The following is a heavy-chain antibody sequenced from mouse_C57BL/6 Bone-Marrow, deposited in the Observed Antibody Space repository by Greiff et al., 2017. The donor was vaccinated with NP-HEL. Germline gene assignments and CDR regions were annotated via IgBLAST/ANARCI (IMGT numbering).Heavy chain of an antibody. CDR1: GYTFTNYW. D-gene: IGHD2-2*01. Sequence: QVQLKESGAELVRPGTSVKMSCKASGYTFTNYWIGWAKQRPGHGLEWIGDIYPGGGYTNYNEKFKGKATLTADKSSSTAYMQFSSLTSEDSAIYYCARWLPDAMDYWGQGTSVTVSS. J-gene: IGHJ4*01. V-gene: IGHV1-63*01. CDR2: IYPGGGYT. CDR3: ARWLPDAMDY.